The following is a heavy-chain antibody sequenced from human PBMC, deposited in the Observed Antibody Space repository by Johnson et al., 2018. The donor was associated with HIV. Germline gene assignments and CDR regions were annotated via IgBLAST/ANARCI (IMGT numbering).Heavy chain of an antibody. V-gene: IGHV3-30*04. J-gene: IGHJ3*02. CDR3: ARDSYNFWSGYPDAFDI. D-gene: IGHD3-3*01. Sequence: QVQLVESGGGVVQPGRSLRLSCAASGFTFSSYAMHWVRQAPGKGLEWVAVISYDGSKKYTADSVKGRFTISRDNAKNSLYRQMNSLRAEDTAVYYCARDSYNFWSGYPDAFDIWGQGTMVTVSS. CDR2: ISYDGSKK. CDR1: GFTFSSYA.